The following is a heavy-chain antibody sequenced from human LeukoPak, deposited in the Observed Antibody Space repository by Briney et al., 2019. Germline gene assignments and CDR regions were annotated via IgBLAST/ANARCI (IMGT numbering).Heavy chain of an antibody. CDR3: ARTPGYDGFDP. CDR1: GGSISSYY. J-gene: IGHJ5*02. CDR2: IYYSGST. Sequence: SETLSLTCTVSGGSISSYYWSWIRQPPGKGLEWIGYIYYSGSTNYNPSLKSRVTISVDTSKNQFSLKLSSVTAADTAVYYCARTPGYDGFDPWGQGTLVTVSS. V-gene: IGHV4-59*12. D-gene: IGHD3-3*01.